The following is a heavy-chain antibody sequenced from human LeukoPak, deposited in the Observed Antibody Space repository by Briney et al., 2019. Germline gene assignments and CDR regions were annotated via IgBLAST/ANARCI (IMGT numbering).Heavy chain of an antibody. Sequence: SETLSLTCTVSGGSISSYYWSWIRQPPGKGLEWIGYIYYSGSTNYNPSLKSRVTISVDTSKNQFSLKLSSVTVADTAVYYCAREFGYSSGPYYYYGMDVWGQGTTVTVPS. D-gene: IGHD6-19*01. V-gene: IGHV4-59*01. CDR3: AREFGYSSGPYYYYGMDV. CDR1: GGSISSYY. CDR2: IYYSGST. J-gene: IGHJ6*02.